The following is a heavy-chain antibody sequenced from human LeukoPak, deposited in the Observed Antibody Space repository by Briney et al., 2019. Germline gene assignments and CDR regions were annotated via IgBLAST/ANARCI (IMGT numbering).Heavy chain of an antibody. CDR1: GGSFSGYY. CDR2: INHSGST. V-gene: IGHV4-34*01. D-gene: IGHD3-22*01. J-gene: IGHJ4*02. CDR3: ARMLYDSRGYPFDY. Sequence: SETLSLTCAVYGGSFSGYYWSWIRQPPGKGLEWIGEINHSGSTNYNPSLKSRVTISVDTSKNQFSLKLSSVTAADTAVYYCARMLYDSRGYPFDYWGQGTLVTVSS.